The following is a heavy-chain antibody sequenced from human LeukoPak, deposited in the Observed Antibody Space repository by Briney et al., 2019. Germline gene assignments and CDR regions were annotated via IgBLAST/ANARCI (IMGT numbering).Heavy chain of an antibody. J-gene: IGHJ5*02. V-gene: IGHV1-8*01. CDR3: ARDYGGNSGWFDP. CDR1: GYTFTSYD. Sequence: GASVKVSCKASGYTFTSYDINWVRQATGQGLEWMGWMNPSRGNTGYAQKFQGRLSLTRNTSISTAYMELSSLGSEDTAVYSCARDYGGNSGWFDPWGQGTLVTVSS. D-gene: IGHD4-23*01. CDR2: MNPSRGNT.